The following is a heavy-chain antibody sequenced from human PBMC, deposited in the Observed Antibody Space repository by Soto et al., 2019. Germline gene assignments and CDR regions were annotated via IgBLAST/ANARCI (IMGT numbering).Heavy chain of an antibody. D-gene: IGHD6-19*01. CDR3: AARGGWALPHYGMDV. CDR2: IVVGSGNT. V-gene: IGHV1-58*02. Sequence: GASVKVSCKASGFTFTSSAMQWVRQARGQRLEWIGWIVVGSGNTNYAQKFQERVTITRDMSTSTAYMELSSLRSEDTAVYYCAARGGWALPHYGMDVWGQGTLVTVSS. CDR1: GFTFTSSA. J-gene: IGHJ6*02.